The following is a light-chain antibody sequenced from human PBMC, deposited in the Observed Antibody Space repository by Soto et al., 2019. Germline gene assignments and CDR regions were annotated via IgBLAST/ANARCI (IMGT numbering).Light chain of an antibody. CDR3: QQYDGSPIT. J-gene: IGKJ5*01. Sequence: DIQMTQSPSSLSASVGDRVTITCRASRLIHTYLNWYQQKPGKAPKLLIYAASTLQSGVPSRFSGSGSGTDFTLTISGLQPEDFALYICQQYDGSPITFGQGTRLEIK. CDR2: AAS. CDR1: RLIHTY. V-gene: IGKV1-39*01.